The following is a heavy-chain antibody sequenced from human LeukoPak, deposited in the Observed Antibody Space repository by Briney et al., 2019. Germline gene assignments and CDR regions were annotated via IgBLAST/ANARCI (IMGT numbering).Heavy chain of an antibody. CDR1: GGSISSSSYY. D-gene: IGHD3-22*01. V-gene: IGHV4-61*05. J-gene: IGHJ3*01. CDR2: FFYTGNT. CDR3: ARGGGWLFSNDAFDF. Sequence: SETLSLTCTVSGGSISSSSYYWGWIRQPPGKGLEWIGHFFYTGNTYYNPSLKSRVTISLDTSKNQFSLKLSFVTAADTAVYYCARGGGWLFSNDAFDFWGQGTMVTVSS.